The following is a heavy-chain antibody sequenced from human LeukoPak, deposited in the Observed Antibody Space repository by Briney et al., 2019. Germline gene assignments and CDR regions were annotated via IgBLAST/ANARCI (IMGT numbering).Heavy chain of an antibody. V-gene: IGHV5-51*01. Sequence: GESLKISCKGSGYSFTSYWIGWVRQMPGKGLEWMGTIYPGDSDTRYSPSFQGQVTISADKSISTAYLQWSSLKASDTAMYYRARLAGTIGYYYYYGMDVWGQGTTVTVSS. J-gene: IGHJ6*02. CDR3: ARLAGTIGYYYYYGMDV. D-gene: IGHD1-7*01. CDR2: IYPGDSDT. CDR1: GYSFTSYW.